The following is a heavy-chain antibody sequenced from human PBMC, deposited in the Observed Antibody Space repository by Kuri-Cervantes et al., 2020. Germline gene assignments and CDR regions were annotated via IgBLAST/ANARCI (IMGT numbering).Heavy chain of an antibody. D-gene: IGHD6-13*01. CDR1: GGSFSGYY. Sequence: SQTLSLTCAVYGGSFSGYYWSWIRQPPGKGLEWIGEINHSGSTNYNPSLKSRVTISVDTSKNQFSLKLSSTTAADTAVYYCASSGQLGFWGQGTLVTVSS. CDR3: ASSGQLGF. V-gene: IGHV4-34*01. CDR2: INHSGST. J-gene: IGHJ4*02.